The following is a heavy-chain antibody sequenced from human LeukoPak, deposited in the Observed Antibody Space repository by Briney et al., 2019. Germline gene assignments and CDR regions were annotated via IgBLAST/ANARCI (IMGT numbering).Heavy chain of an antibody. CDR2: IKQDGSEK. Sequence: GGSLRLSCAASGFTFSSYWMSWVRQAPGKGLEWVANIKQDGSEKYYVDSVKGRFTISRDNAKNSLYLQMNSLRAEDTAVYYCARDPPEVYCRSTSCRAYYFDYWGRGTLVTVSS. D-gene: IGHD2-2*01. J-gene: IGHJ4*02. CDR1: GFTFSSYW. CDR3: ARDPPEVYCRSTSCRAYYFDY. V-gene: IGHV3-7*01.